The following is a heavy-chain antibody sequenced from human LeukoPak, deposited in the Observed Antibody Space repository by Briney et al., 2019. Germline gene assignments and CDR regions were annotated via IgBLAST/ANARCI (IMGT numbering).Heavy chain of an antibody. CDR3: ARDKSGTEFDY. J-gene: IGHJ4*02. V-gene: IGHV1-18*01. CDR2: INTYNGNT. Sequence: GASVKVSCKASGCIFSNYGISWVRQAPGQGLEWMGWINTYNGNTNYAQKLQGRVTMTTDTSTSTAYMELRSLGSDDTAVYYCARDKSGTEFDYWGQGTLVTVSS. CDR1: GCIFSNYG. D-gene: IGHD1-7*01.